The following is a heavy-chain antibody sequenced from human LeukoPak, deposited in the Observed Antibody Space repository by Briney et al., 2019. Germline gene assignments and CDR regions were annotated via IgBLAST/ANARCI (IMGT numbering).Heavy chain of an antibody. CDR1: GFTFSSYG. CDR3: ARDPPTTVYSYYYGMDV. V-gene: IGHV3-33*01. J-gene: IGHJ6*02. Sequence: PGGSLRLSCAASGFTFSSYGMHWVRQAPGKGLEWVAVIWYDGSNKYYADSVKGRFTISRDNSKNALYLQMNSLRAEDTAVYYCARDPPTTVYSYYYGMDVWGQGTTVTVSS. D-gene: IGHD4-17*01. CDR2: IWYDGSNK.